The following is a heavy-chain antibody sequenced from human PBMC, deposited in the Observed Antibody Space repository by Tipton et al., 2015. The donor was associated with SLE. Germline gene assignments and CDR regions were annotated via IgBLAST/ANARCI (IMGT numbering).Heavy chain of an antibody. D-gene: IGHD4-11*01. J-gene: IGHJ4*02. Sequence: TLSLTCTVSSGSISSSNYYWGWIRQPPGGGLEWIASSHYTGISYYNPSLKSRVTISVDTSKNQFSLKLTSVTAADTAVYYCARHPTRNYGGTGFAYWGQGTLLTVSS. CDR3: ARHPTRNYGGTGFAY. CDR1: SGSISSSNYY. V-gene: IGHV4-39*01. CDR2: SHYTGIS.